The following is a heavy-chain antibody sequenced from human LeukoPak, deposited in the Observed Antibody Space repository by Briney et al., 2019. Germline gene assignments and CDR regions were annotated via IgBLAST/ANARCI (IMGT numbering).Heavy chain of an antibody. J-gene: IGHJ4*02. CDR3: TTFLSSSGRGY. D-gene: IGHD6-6*01. CDR1: GFTFSNAW. V-gene: IGHV3-15*01. CDR2: IKSKTDGGTT. Sequence: GGSLGLSCAASGFTFSNAWMSWVRQAPGKGLEWVGRIKSKTDGGTTDYAAPVKGRFTISRDDSKNTLYLQMNSLKTEDTAVYYCTTFLSSSGRGYWGQGTLVTVSS.